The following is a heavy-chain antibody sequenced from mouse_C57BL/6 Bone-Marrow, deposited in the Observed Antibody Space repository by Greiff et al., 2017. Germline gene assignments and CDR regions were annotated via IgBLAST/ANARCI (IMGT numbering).Heavy chain of an antibody. V-gene: IGHV1-15*01. CDR3: TREDYDYDVDY. J-gene: IGHJ2*01. CDR1: GYTFTDYE. D-gene: IGHD2-4*01. Sequence: QVQLQQSGAELVRPGASVTLSCKASGYTFTDYEMHWVKQTPVHGLEWIGAFDPETGGTAYNQKFKGKAILTADKSSSTAYMELRSLTSEDSAVYCCTREDYDYDVDYWGQGTTLTVSS. CDR2: FDPETGGT.